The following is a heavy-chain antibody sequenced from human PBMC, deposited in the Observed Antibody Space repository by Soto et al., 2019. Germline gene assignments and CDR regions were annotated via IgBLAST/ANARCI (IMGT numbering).Heavy chain of an antibody. V-gene: IGHV4-34*01. J-gene: IGHJ6*03. CDR1: GGSFSGYY. CDR3: AREEQYYYFYMDV. Sequence: SETLSLTCAVYGGSFSGYYWSWIRQPPGKGLEWIGEINHSGSTNYNPSLKSRVTISVDTSKNQFSLKLSSVTAADTAVYYCAREEQYYYFYMDVSGKATTVTVSS. CDR2: INHSGST.